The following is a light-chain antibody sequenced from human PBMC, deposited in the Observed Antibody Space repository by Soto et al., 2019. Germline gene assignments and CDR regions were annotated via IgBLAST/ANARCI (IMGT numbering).Light chain of an antibody. Sequence: EIVMTQSPATLSLSPGERATLSCRASLSVSSDLAWYRQKPGQAPRLLIYRAFTRATGIPARFSGSGFGTDFTLTITSLQAEDVALYYCQQYYRSPYTFGQGTKLEI. J-gene: IGKJ2*01. CDR3: QQYYRSPYT. CDR1: LSVSSD. V-gene: IGKV3-15*01. CDR2: RAF.